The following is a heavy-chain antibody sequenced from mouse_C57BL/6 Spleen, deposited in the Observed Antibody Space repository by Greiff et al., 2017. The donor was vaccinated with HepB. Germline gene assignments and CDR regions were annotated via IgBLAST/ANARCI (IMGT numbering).Heavy chain of an antibody. Sequence: VQLQQPGAELVKPGASVKMSCKASGYTFTSYWITWVKQRPGQGLEWIGDIYPGSGSTNYNEKFKSKATLTVDTSSSTAYMQLSSLTSEDSAVYYGARRGVYYDYYGYYAMDYWGQGTSVTVSS. J-gene: IGHJ4*01. CDR2: IYPGSGST. CDR3: ARRGVYYDYYGYYAMDY. D-gene: IGHD2-4*01. CDR1: GYTFTSYW. V-gene: IGHV1-55*01.